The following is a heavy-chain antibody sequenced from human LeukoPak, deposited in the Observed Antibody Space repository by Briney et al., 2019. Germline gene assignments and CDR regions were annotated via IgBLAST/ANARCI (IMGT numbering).Heavy chain of an antibody. D-gene: IGHD7-27*01. Sequence: SETLSLTCTVYGGSISSSSYYWGWIRQPPGKGLEWIGCIYYSRSTYYNPSLKSRVTISVDTSKNQFSLKLSSVTAADTAVYYCARLPLTGDFDYWGQGTLVTVSS. CDR3: ARLPLTGDFDY. V-gene: IGHV4-39*01. CDR1: GGSISSSSYY. CDR2: IYYSRST. J-gene: IGHJ4*02.